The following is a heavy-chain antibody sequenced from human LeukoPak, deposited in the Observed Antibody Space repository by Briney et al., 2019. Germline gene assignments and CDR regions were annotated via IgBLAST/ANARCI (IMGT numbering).Heavy chain of an antibody. D-gene: IGHD3-10*01. CDR3: ARDDGFYSASGIYQNYFDH. CDR2: ITGGGDT. CDR1: GFTFSTYA. J-gene: IGHJ4*02. Sequence: GGSLRLSCAASGFTFSTYAINWVRQAPGKGLAWVSPITGGGDTYYADSVKGRFTISRDNSKNTLSLQMNSLRGEDTAVYYCARDDGFYSASGIYQNYFDHWGQGILVTVSP. V-gene: IGHV3-23*01.